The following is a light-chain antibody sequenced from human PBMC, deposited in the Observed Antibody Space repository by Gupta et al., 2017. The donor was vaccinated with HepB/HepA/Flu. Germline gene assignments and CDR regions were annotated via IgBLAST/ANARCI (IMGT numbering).Light chain of an antibody. J-gene: IGKJ2*02. V-gene: IGKV1-33*01. CDR3: QQDDNLCI. CDR1: QDISNY. Sequence: DIQMTQSPSSLSASVGDRVTITCQASQDISNYLNWYQQKPGKAPKLMIYDASNWETGVPSRFSGSGSGTDFTFTSSSRQPEDIAKYYGQQDDNLCIFGQGTKMEIK. CDR2: DAS.